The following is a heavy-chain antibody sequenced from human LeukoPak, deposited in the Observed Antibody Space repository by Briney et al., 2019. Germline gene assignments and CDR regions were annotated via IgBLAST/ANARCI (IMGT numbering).Heavy chain of an antibody. J-gene: IGHJ1*01. Sequence: SEALSPICNVSGDSVSSGYWSWIRQSPGKGLEWIGFIQDSGITDYNPSLKSRLYMSVDISKNQFSLNLRSVTAADTAVYYCAGRGHRYSRDWGQGILVTISS. D-gene: IGHD2-15*01. CDR1: GDSVSSGY. CDR2: IQDSGIT. CDR3: AGRGHRYSRD. V-gene: IGHV4-4*09.